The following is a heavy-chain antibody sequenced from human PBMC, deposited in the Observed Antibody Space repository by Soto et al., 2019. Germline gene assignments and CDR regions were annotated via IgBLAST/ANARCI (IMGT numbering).Heavy chain of an antibody. D-gene: IGHD2-21*02. CDR2: ISGSGGST. CDR1: GFTFSSYA. J-gene: IGHJ6*02. Sequence: PGGSLRLSCAASGFTFSSYAMSWVRQAPGKGLEWVSAISGSGGSTYYADSVKGRFTISRDNSKNTLYLQMNSLRAEDTAVYYCAKAVVVTASRAVYGMDVWAKGPRSPSP. CDR3: AKAVVVTASRAVYGMDV. V-gene: IGHV3-23*01.